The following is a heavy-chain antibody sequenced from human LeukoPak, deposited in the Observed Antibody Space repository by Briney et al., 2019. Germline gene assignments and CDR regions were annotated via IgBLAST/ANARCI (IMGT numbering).Heavy chain of an antibody. J-gene: IGHJ6*02. V-gene: IGHV1-2*02. Sequence: GASVKVSCKASGYTFTGYYMHWVRQAPGQGLEWMGWINPNSGGTNYAQKFQGRVTMTRDTSISTAYMEMSRLRSDDTAVYYCARTPREWELPRFYYYGMDVWGQGTTVTVSS. D-gene: IGHD1-26*01. CDR1: GYTFTGYY. CDR2: INPNSGGT. CDR3: ARTPREWELPRFYYYGMDV.